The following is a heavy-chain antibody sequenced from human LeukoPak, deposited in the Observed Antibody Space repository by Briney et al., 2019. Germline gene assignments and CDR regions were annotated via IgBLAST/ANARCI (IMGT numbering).Heavy chain of an antibody. CDR2: INPNSGGT. CDR1: GYTFTGYY. J-gene: IGHJ4*02. V-gene: IGHV1-2*02. CDR3: AREAATWGPYFDY. Sequence: ASVKVSCKASGYTFTGYYMHWVRQAPGQGLEWMGWINPNSGGTNYAQKFQGRVTMTRDTSISTVYMELSRLRSDDTAVYYCAREAATWGPYFDYWGQGTLVTVSS. D-gene: IGHD2-15*01.